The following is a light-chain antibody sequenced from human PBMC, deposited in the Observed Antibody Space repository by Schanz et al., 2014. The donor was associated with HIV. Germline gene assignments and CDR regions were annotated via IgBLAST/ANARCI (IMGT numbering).Light chain of an antibody. Sequence: QSVLTQPPSASGTPGQRVTISCSGSTSNVGSRSVDWYQQFPGAAPKLLIYNTHLRPSGVTDRFSGSKSGTSASLTISGLQSDDEADYYCSSFAGRRNLLFGGGTKLTVL. J-gene: IGLJ3*02. CDR1: TSNVGSRS. V-gene: IGLV1-44*01. CDR2: NTH. CDR3: SSFAGRRNLL.